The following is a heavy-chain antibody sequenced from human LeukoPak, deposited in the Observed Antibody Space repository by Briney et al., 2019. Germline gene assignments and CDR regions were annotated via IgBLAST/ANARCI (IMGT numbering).Heavy chain of an antibody. V-gene: IGHV1-69*13. D-gene: IGHD3-22*01. CDR3: AAGTYYYDSSGYSLIGDYFDY. CDR1: GGTFSSYA. CDR2: IIPIFGTA. J-gene: IGHJ4*02. Sequence: SVKVSCKASGGTFSSYAISWVRQAPGQGPEWMGGIIPIFGTANYAQKFQGRVTITADESTSTAYMELSSLRSEDTAVYYCAAGTYYYDSSGYSLIGDYFDYWGQGTLVTVSS.